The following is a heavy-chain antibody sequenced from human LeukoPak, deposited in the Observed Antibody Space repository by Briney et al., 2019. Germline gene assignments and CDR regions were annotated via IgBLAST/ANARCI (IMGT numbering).Heavy chain of an antibody. CDR2: FSATDGSA. CDR3: AKARIASAGTGAFDV. V-gene: IGHV3-23*01. Sequence: QTGGSLRLSCAASGSTVSSYGMTWVRQAPGKGLEWVSAFSATDGSAQYAESVKGRFTISRDNSKNSLYLQMNSLRDEDTAVYYCAKARIASAGTGAFDVWGQGTMVTVSS. J-gene: IGHJ3*01. D-gene: IGHD6-13*01. CDR1: GSTVSSYG.